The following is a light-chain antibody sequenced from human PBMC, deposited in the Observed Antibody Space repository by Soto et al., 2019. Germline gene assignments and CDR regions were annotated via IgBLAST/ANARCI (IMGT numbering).Light chain of an antibody. J-gene: IGLJ1*01. CDR2: EVV. Sequence: QSVLTQPPSVSGAPGQRVTISCTGSSSNIGAGYDFVSWYQHHPGKAPRLIIYEVVQRPSGVPVRFSGSKSGNTASLTVSGLQAEDEADYYCSSFAGSNNFPYVFGTGTKVTVL. CDR3: SSFAGSNNFPYV. V-gene: IGLV2-8*01. CDR1: SSNIGAGYDF.